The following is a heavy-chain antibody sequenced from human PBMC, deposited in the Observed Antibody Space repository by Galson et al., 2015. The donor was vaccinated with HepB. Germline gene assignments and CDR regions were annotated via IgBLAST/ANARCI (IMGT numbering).Heavy chain of an antibody. Sequence: SLRLSCAASGFTFSSYSMNWVRQAPGKGLEWVSFISSSSSYIYYVDSVEGRFTISRDNAKNSLYLQMNSLRAEDTAVYYCARDNKEYCSSTSCYTTEYFQHWGQGTLVTVSS. CDR3: ARDNKEYCSSTSCYTTEYFQH. CDR1: GFTFSSYS. V-gene: IGHV3-21*01. J-gene: IGHJ1*01. D-gene: IGHD2-2*02. CDR2: ISSSSSYI.